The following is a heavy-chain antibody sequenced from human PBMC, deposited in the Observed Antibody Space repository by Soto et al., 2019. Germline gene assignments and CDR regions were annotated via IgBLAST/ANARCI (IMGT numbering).Heavy chain of an antibody. D-gene: IGHD3-10*01. CDR2: IKSKTDGGTT. J-gene: IGHJ6*02. CDR3: TTRSGSYYPYYYGMDV. CDR1: GFTFSNAW. V-gene: IGHV3-15*01. Sequence: VGSLRLSCAASGFTFSNAWMSWVRQAPGKGLEWVGRIKSKTDGGTTDYAAPVKGRFTISRDDSKNTLYLQMNSLKTEDTAVYYCTTRSGSYYPYYYGMDVWAKGPRSPSP.